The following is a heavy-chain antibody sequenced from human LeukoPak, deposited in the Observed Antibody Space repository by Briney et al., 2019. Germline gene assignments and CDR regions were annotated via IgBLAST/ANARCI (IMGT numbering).Heavy chain of an antibody. Sequence: KPSETLSLTCAVYGGSFSGYYWSWIRQPPGKGLEWIGEINHSGSTNYNPSLKSRVTMSVDTSKNESSLNLRSVTAADTAVYYCARDASSGSYLWLDPWGQGILVTVSS. V-gene: IGHV4-34*01. CDR3: ARDASSGSYLWLDP. CDR1: GGSFSGYY. CDR2: INHSGST. D-gene: IGHD1-26*01. J-gene: IGHJ5*02.